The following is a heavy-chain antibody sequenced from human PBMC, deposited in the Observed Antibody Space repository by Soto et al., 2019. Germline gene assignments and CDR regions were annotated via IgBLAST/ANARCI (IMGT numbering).Heavy chain of an antibody. CDR2: ASYDGSYK. V-gene: IGHV3-30*18. CDR1: GFTFSSFG. D-gene: IGHD5-12*01. Sequence: QVQLVESGGGVVQPGRSLRLSCAASGFTFSSFGMHWVRQAPGKGLEWVAVASYDGSYKYYADSVKGRFTISRDNSKNTLGLRRDGLRAEDTAVYYWANERYVGATSRGFDYWGEGTLVTVSS. J-gene: IGHJ4*02. CDR3: ANERYVGATSRGFDY.